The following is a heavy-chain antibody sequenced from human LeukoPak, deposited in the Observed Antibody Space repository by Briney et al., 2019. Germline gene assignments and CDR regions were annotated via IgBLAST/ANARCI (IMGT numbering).Heavy chain of an antibody. J-gene: IGHJ4*02. CDR3: ARDVVWLQPFDY. D-gene: IGHD5-24*01. CDR2: ISSSSSYI. V-gene: IGHV3-21*01. CDR1: GFTFSSYS. Sequence: GGSLRLSCAASGFTFSSYSMNWVRQAPGKGLEWVSSISSSSSYIYYADSVKGRFTISRDSAKNSLYLQMNSLRAEDTAVYYCARDVVWLQPFDYWGQGTLVTVSS.